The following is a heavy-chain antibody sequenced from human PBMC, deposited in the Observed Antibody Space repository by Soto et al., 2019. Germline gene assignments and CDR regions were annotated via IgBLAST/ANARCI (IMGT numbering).Heavy chain of an antibody. J-gene: IGHJ4*02. CDR2: IIPIFGTA. CDR1: GGSFNRHT. CDR3: ARGWGYDSTDYYYAY. D-gene: IGHD3-22*01. V-gene: IGHV1-69*01. Sequence: QVQLVQSGPEVRKPGSSVRVSCKPSGGSFNRHTISWVRQAPGQGLEWMGGIIPIFGTANHAQKFQGRVTIIADESTSTVYMELSSLRSDDTAIYYCARGWGYDSTDYYYAYWGQGTLVIVSS.